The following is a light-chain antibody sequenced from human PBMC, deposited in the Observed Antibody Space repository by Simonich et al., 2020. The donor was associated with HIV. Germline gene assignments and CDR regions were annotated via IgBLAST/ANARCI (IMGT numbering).Light chain of an antibody. V-gene: IGKV1-5*03. CDR1: QSISSW. CDR2: KAS. CDR3: QQYNSYSMLT. J-gene: IGKJ4*01. Sequence: DIQMTQSPSTLSASVGDRVTITCRASQSISSWLAWYQQKPGKAPKRLIYKASSLESAVPSRFSGSGSGTEFTLTISSLQPDDFATYYCQQYNSYSMLTFGGGTKVEIK.